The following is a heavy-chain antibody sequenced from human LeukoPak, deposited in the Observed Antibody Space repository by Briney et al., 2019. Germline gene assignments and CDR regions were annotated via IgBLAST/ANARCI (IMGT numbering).Heavy chain of an antibody. CDR3: STLWYGA. CDR1: GFTFTNAW. Sequence: PGGSLRLSCAASGFTFTNAWMYWVRQAPGKGLEWVGRIKSKTDGGTSDYAAPVTGRLTISRDDSKSTLYLEMNSLNTEDTGVYYCSTLWYGAWGQGTLVTVSS. CDR2: IKSKTDGGTS. V-gene: IGHV3-15*01. D-gene: IGHD3-10*01. J-gene: IGHJ5*02.